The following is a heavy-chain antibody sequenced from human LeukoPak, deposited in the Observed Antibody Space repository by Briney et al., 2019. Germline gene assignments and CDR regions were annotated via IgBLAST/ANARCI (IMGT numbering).Heavy chain of an antibody. CDR1: GFTFSSYA. V-gene: IGHV3-30*18. CDR2: RSYDGFNK. CDR3: AKAKGYSYGYYFDY. J-gene: IGHJ4*02. Sequence: GWSLTLTCPASGFTFSSYAMHWVRQPLSKGLDWVAVRSYDGFNKYYAGSVKDRLTIYSDNSKNPRYLQMTSLKAEDTAVYYCAKAKGYSYGYYFDYWGQGSLVTASS. D-gene: IGHD5-18*01.